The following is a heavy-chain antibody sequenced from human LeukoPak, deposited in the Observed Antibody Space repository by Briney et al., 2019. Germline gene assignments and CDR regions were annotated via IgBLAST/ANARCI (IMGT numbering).Heavy chain of an antibody. CDR3: ATQRGDSSGYYGGY. CDR1: GGTFSSYV. V-gene: IGHV1-69*05. Sequence: ASVKVSCKASGGTFSSYVNSWVRQAPGQGLEWMGGIIPIFGTANYAQKFQGRVTITTDESTSTAYMELSSLRSEDTAVYYCATQRGDSSGYYGGYWGQGTLVTVSS. D-gene: IGHD3-22*01. CDR2: IIPIFGTA. J-gene: IGHJ4*02.